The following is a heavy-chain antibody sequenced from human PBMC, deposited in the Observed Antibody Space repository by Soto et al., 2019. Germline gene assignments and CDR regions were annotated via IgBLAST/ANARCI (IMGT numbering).Heavy chain of an antibody. CDR3: ARARCSSGQCYYFDY. CDR2: ISRSGDRT. CDR1: GFTFSSYN. V-gene: IGHV3-64*02. D-gene: IGHD2-15*01. Sequence: EVQLVESGEDLVQPGGPLRLSCAASGFTFSSYNIHWIRQAPGKGLEFVSAISRSGDRTYYADSVKGRFTITRDNSKNTVWLQMGSLRAEDMAVYYCARARCSSGQCYYFDYWGRGALVSVSS. J-gene: IGHJ4*02.